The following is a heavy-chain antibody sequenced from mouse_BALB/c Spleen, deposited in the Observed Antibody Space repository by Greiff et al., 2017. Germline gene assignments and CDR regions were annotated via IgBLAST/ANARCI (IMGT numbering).Heavy chain of an antibody. V-gene: IGHV1-80*01. Sequence: VQLQQSGAELVRPGSSVKISCKASGYAFSSYWMNWVKQRPGQGLEWIGQIYPGDGDTNYNGKFKGKATLTADKSSSTAYMQLSSLTSEDSAVYLCARSAVGGGFEHWGRHTTHTVPS. J-gene: IGHJ2*01. CDR1: GYAFSSYW. CDR3: ARSAVGGGFEH. CDR2: IYPGDGDT. D-gene: IGHD1-1*01.